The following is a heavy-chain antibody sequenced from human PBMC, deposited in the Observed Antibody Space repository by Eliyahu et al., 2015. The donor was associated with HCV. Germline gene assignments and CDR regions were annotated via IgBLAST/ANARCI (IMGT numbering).Heavy chain of an antibody. CDR1: GFTFSNSY. Sequence: QVQLVESGGGVVQPGRSLRLSCXASGFTFSNSYMHWVRQAPGKGLEWVAVISHDGTNKYYADSVKGRFTISRDNSKNTLYLQIESLRTEDTAVYWCASGSFDDYWGQGTLVTVSS. CDR2: ISHDGTNK. D-gene: IGHD6-6*01. J-gene: IGHJ4*02. V-gene: IGHV3-30-3*01. CDR3: ASGSFDDY.